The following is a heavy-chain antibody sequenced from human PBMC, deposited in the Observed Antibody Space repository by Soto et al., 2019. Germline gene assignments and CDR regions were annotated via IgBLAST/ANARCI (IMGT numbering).Heavy chain of an antibody. CDR3: ARAPDYYDSSGPFDY. CDR1: GGSVSSGSYY. CDR2: IYYSGGT. D-gene: IGHD3-22*01. J-gene: IGHJ4*02. V-gene: IGHV4-61*01. Sequence: SETLSLTCTVSGGSVSSGSYYWSWIRQPPGKGLEWIGYIYYSGGTNYNPSLKSRVTISVDTSKNQFSLKLSSVTAADTAVYYCARAPDYYDSSGPFDYWGQGTLVTVSS.